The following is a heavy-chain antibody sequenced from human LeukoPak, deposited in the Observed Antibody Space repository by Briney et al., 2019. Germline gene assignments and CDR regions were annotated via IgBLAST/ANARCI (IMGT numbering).Heavy chain of an antibody. Sequence: SETLSLTCTVSGGSISSYYWSWIRQPPGKGLEWIGYIYYSGSTNYNPSLKSRVTISVDTSKNQFSLNLSSVTAADTAVYYCARGAGLSGYSYYFDPWGQGTLVTVSS. V-gene: IGHV4-59*01. J-gene: IGHJ4*02. CDR2: IYYSGST. CDR3: ARGAGLSGYSYYFDP. CDR1: GGSISSYY. D-gene: IGHD5-18*01.